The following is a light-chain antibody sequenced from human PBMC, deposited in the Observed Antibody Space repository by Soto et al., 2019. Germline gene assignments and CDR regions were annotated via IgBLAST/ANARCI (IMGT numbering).Light chain of an antibody. Sequence: EIVMTQSPATLSLSPGERAALSCRASQSINSELAWYQQKPGQPPRLLIYGASTRATGVPARFTGSESGSEFHPNISGLQSEDFAVYYCQQGHNWPLTFGQGTRLEI. CDR3: QQGHNWPLT. V-gene: IGKV3-15*01. CDR1: QSINSE. CDR2: GAS. J-gene: IGKJ2*01.